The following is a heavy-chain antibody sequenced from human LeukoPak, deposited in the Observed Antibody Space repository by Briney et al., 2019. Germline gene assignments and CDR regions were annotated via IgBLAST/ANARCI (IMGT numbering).Heavy chain of an antibody. Sequence: PGGSLRLSCAASGFTFSNFAMNWVRQSPGKGLEWVALISYDGSSDYYADSVKGRFTISRDNSKNTLYLQMNSLRPEDTAMYYCARGYCSGGRCYFGPWGQGTPVTVSS. V-gene: IGHV3-30-3*01. CDR1: GFTFSNFA. D-gene: IGHD2-15*01. CDR2: ISYDGSSD. J-gene: IGHJ5*02. CDR3: ARGYCSGGRCYFGP.